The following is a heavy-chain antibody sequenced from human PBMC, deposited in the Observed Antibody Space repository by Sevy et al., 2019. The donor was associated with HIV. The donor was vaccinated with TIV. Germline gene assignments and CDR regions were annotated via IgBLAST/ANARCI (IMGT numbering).Heavy chain of an antibody. CDR3: ATGGTAEAFDI. V-gene: IGHV3-15*01. Sequence: GGSLRLSCAASGFTFSNAWMNWVRQAPEKGLEWVGRIRSNSDGGTADYAAPVKGRFTLSRDDSRNTLYLQLNSLKTEDTAVYYCATGGTAEAFDIGGQGTKVTVSS. J-gene: IGHJ3*02. D-gene: IGHD6-13*01. CDR2: IRSNSDGGTA. CDR1: GFTFSNAW.